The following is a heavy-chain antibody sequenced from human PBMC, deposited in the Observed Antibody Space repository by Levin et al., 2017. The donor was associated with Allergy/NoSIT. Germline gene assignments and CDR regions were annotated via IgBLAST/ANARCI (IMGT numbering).Heavy chain of an antibody. J-gene: IGHJ6*03. Sequence: PGGSLRLSCAVSGGSISSSNWWSWVRQPPGKGLEWIGEIFHSGSTNCNPSLKSRVTMSVDKSKNQFSLKLSSVTAADTAVYYCAREGFWSEYSKQSYYNYMDVWGRGTTVTVSS. CDR1: GGSISSSNW. D-gene: IGHD3-3*01. CDR2: IFHSGST. V-gene: IGHV4-4*02. CDR3: AREGFWSEYSKQSYYNYMDV.